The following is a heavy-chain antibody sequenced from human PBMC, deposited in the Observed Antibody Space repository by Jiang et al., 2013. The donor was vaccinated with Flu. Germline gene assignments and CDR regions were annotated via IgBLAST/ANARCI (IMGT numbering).Heavy chain of an antibody. V-gene: IGHV3-30-3*01. Sequence: VQLVESGGGVVQPGRSLRLSCAASGFTFSSYAMHWVRQAPGKGLEWVAVISYDGSNKYYADSVKGRFTISRDNSKNTLYLQMNSLRAEDTAVYYCARIGSRRDYRRDGMDVWGQGTTVTGLL. CDR2: ISYDGSNK. J-gene: IGHJ6*02. D-gene: IGHD4-11*01. CDR1: GFTFSSYA. CDR3: ARIGSRRDYRRDGMDV.